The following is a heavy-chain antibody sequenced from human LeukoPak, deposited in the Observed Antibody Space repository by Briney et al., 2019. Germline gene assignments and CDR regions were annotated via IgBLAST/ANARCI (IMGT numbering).Heavy chain of an antibody. D-gene: IGHD4-11*01. CDR1: GGSISGYY. J-gene: IGHJ6*03. CDR3: ARSRGSTVITDQYYYYYMDV. V-gene: IGHV4-4*07. Sequence: PSETLSLTCTVSGGSISGYYWSWIRQPAGKGLEWIGRIYTSGSTNYNPSLKSRVTMSVDTSKNQFSLKLSSVTATDTAVYYCARSRGSTVITDQYYYYYMDVWGKGTTVTVSS. CDR2: IYTSGST.